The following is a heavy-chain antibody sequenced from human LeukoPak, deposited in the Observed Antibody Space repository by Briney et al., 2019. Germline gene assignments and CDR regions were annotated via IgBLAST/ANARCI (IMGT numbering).Heavy chain of an antibody. J-gene: IGHJ6*03. CDR3: ARGPRITLVRGGQWYFYMDV. CDR1: GYTFTGYY. CDR2: INPSGGST. Sequence: ASVKVSCKASGYTFTGYYIHWVRQAPGQGLEWMGIINPSGGSTSYAQKFQGRVTMTRDTSTSTVYMELSSLRSDDTAVYYCARGPRITLVRGGQWYFYMDVWGKGTTVTVSS. V-gene: IGHV1-46*01. D-gene: IGHD3-10*01.